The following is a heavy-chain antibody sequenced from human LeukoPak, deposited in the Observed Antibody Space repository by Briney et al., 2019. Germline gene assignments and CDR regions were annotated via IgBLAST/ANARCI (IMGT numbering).Heavy chain of an antibody. J-gene: IGHJ4*02. Sequence: GVAVRVSCMASGYTFTSYSMHSVRQAPGQRVGWMGIINPSGGSTSYAQKFQSRVTMTRDTSTSTVYMELSSLRSEDTAVYYCARQAGATYYIDCCGQGTLVTVSS. D-gene: IGHD1-26*01. V-gene: IGHV1-46*01. CDR2: INPSGGST. CDR1: GYTFTSYS. CDR3: ARQAGATYYIDC.